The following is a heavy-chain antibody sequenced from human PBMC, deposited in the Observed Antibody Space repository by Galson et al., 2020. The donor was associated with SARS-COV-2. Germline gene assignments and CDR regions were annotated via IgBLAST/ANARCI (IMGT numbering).Heavy chain of an antibody. CDR2: IWYDGSNK. CDR3: ARGPRQAQLPYDSSGYYRFDY. Sequence: GGSLRLSCAASGFTFSSYGMHWVRQAPGKGLEWVAVIWYDGSNKYYADSVKGRFTISRDNSKNTLYLQMNSLRAEDTAVYYCARGPRQAQLPYDSSGYYRFDYWGQGTLVTVSS. V-gene: IGHV3-33*01. J-gene: IGHJ4*02. CDR1: GFTFSSYG. D-gene: IGHD3-22*01.